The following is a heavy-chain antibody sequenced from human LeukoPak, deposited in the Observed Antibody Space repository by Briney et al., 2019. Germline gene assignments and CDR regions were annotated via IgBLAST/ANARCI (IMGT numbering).Heavy chain of an antibody. D-gene: IGHD3-3*01. CDR1: GFTFSSYA. CDR3: ACITIFGVASY. CDR2: ISGRGGST. V-gene: IGHV3-23*01. J-gene: IGHJ4*02. Sequence: QPGGSLRLSCAASGFTFSSYAMSWVRQAPGKGLEWASAISGRGGSTYYADSVKGRFTISRDNSKNTLYLQMNSLRAEDTAVYYCACITIFGVASYWGQGTLVTVSS.